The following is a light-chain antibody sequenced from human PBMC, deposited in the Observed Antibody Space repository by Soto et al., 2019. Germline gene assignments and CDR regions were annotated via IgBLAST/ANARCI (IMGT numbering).Light chain of an antibody. CDR3: QQSYSTPRT. V-gene: IGKV1-13*02. Sequence: QMTHSPSTLSASVVDRFTITCRASQGISSALAWYQQKPGKAPKLLIYDASSLESGVPSRFSGSGSGTDFTLTISSLQPEDFATYYCQQSYSTPRTFGQGTKVDIK. CDR2: DAS. CDR1: QGISSA. J-gene: IGKJ1*01.